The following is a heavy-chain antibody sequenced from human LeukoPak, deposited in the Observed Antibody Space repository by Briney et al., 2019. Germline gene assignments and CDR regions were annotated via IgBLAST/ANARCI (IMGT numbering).Heavy chain of an antibody. D-gene: IGHD1-26*01. V-gene: IGHV3-48*02. CDR2: ISSSGSTI. J-gene: IGHJ5*02. Sequence: GGSLRLSCAASGFTFSSYSMNWVRQAPGKGLEWASYISSSGSTIYYADSVEGRFTISRDNAKNSLYLQMNSLRDEDTAVYYCARDPIVGAVGWFYPWGQGTLVTVSS. CDR1: GFTFSSYS. CDR3: ARDPIVGAVGWFYP.